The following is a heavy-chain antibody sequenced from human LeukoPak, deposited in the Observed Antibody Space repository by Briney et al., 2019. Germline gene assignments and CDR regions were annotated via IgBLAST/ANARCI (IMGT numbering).Heavy chain of an antibody. CDR1: GGSISSSSYY. Sequence: PSETLSLTCIVPGGSISSSSYYWAWIRQPPGKGLEWIGTFSSGGSAYYNPSLTSRVSISKDTSDNQFSLRLYSVTAADTAVYYCARKQTGTMYDVWGQGTQGTVSS. CDR2: FSSGGSA. J-gene: IGHJ4*02. CDR3: ARKQTGTMYDV. D-gene: IGHD1-7*01. V-gene: IGHV4-39*07.